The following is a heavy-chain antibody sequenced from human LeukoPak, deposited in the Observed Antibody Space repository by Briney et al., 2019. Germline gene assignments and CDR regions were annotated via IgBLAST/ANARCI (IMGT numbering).Heavy chain of an antibody. CDR3: ARDHSVADQTWWFDP. V-gene: IGHV1-46*01. J-gene: IGHJ5*02. CDR1: GYTFTSYY. CDR2: INPSGGST. Sequence: ASVKVSCKASGYTFTSYYMHWVRQAPGQGLEWMGIINPSGGSTSYAQKFQGRVTMTRDMSTGTVYMELSSLRSEDTAVYYCARDHSVADQTWWFDPWGQGTLVTVSS. D-gene: IGHD6-19*01.